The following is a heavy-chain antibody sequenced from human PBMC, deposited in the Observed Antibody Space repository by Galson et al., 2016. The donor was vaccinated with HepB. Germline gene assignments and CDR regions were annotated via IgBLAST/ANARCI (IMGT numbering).Heavy chain of an antibody. V-gene: IGHV3-23*01. CDR1: GFSVSSSA. CDR2: ISGGGTT. Sequence: SLRLSCASSGFSVSSSAMSWVRQAPGKGLEWVSSISGGGTTHYADSVRGRFSISRDSSTNTVLVQMNRLRVEDTAVYYCARCSVYRSGWCNSFDPWGQGTPVTVSS. D-gene: IGHD6-19*01. CDR3: ARCSVYRSGWCNSFDP. J-gene: IGHJ5*02.